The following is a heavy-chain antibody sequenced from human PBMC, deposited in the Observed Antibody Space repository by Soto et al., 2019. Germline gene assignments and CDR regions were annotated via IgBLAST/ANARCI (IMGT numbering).Heavy chain of an antibody. Sequence: EVQLLESGGGLVQPGGSLRLSCGVSGFTFSNYAMSWVRQAPGKGLEWVSAINIGGDTTYYADSVKGRFTMSRDNSKNTLYLQMTSLRAEDTAVYYCAKLLVTQMPYYYYGLDVWGQGTTVTVSS. CDR1: GFTFSNYA. J-gene: IGHJ6*02. CDR3: AKLLVTQMPYYYYGLDV. CDR2: INIGGDTT. V-gene: IGHV3-23*01. D-gene: IGHD2-21*02.